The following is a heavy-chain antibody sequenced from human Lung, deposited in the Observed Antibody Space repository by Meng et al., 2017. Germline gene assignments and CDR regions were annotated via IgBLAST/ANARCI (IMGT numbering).Heavy chain of an antibody. V-gene: IGHV4-30-4*01. CDR1: GGSISSSNYY. J-gene: IGHJ2*01. Sequence: QVQRQESGPGLVKPSQPLSLTGTVSGGSISSSNYYCSWIRQPPGKGLEWSGHIYNSGSTYYNPSLKSRITISVDTSKNQFSLKLSSVTAADTAVYYCARGQKGYFDLWGRGTLVTVSS. CDR2: IYNSGST. CDR3: ARGQKGYFDL.